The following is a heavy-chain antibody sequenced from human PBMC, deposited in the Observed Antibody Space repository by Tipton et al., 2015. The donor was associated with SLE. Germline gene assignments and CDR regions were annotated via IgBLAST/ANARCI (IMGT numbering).Heavy chain of an antibody. D-gene: IGHD1-1*01. Sequence: SLRLSCAASGFTFSSYAMHWVRQAPGKGLEWVAVISYDGSNKYYADSVKGRFTISRDNSKNTLYLQMNSLRAEDTAVYYCAKDLYSYFDYWGQGTLVTVSS. CDR3: AKDLYSYFDY. CDR1: GFTFSSYA. V-gene: IGHV3-30-3*01. J-gene: IGHJ4*02. CDR2: ISYDGSNK.